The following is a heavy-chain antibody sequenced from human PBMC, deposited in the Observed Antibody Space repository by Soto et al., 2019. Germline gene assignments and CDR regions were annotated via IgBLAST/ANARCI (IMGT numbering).Heavy chain of an antibody. CDR2: INPNSGGT. D-gene: IGHD3-10*01. CDR3: ARGKEISDYWNFDL. Sequence: QVQLVQSGAEVKEPGASVKVSCEASGYSFTDHYMHWVRQAPGQGLEWMGWINPNSGGTKSAQQFQGRVTMTRDTSISTAYMELIRLRFDDTAAYYCARGKEISDYWNFDLWGRGTLVTVSS. CDR1: GYSFTDHY. V-gene: IGHV1-2*02. J-gene: IGHJ2*01.